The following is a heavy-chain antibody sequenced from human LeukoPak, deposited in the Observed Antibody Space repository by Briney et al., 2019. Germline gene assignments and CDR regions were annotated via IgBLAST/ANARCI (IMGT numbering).Heavy chain of an antibody. CDR1: GYTFTSYY. CDR3: AREFDSSGSKDY. V-gene: IGHV1-46*01. CDR2: INPRGAST. J-gene: IGHJ4*02. Sequence: ASVKVSCKASGYTFTSYYMHWVRQAPGQGLEWMGIINPRGASTTYAQKFQGRVTMTRDTSTSTVYMELSSLRSEDTAVYYCAREFDSSGSKDYWGQGTLVTVSS. D-gene: IGHD3-22*01.